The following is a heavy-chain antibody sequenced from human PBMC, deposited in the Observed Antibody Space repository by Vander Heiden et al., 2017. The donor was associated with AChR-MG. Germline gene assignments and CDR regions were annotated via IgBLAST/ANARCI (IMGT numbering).Heavy chain of an antibody. D-gene: IGHD2-21*01. V-gene: IGHV2-70*04. Sequence: QVTLKESGPALVKPTQTLTLTCTFSGFSLNTTLMRLNWLRQPPGKALEWLARIDGDDATFYNASLETRLIVSKGTSRNQVVLRMTNMDPADTATYYCARIGGGAYCGGDCYGNWGQGILVTVSS. CDR1: GFSLNTTLMR. CDR3: ARIGGGAYCGGDCYGN. J-gene: IGHJ4*02. CDR2: IDGDDAT.